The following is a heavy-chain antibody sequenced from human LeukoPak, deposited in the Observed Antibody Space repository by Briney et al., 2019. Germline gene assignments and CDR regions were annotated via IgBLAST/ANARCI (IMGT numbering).Heavy chain of an antibody. CDR2: IYYSGST. D-gene: IGHD2-15*01. Sequence: PSETLSLTCTVSGGSISSYYWSWIRQPPGKGLEWIGYIYYSGSTNYNASLTNRVTISVDASKNQFSLKLSSVTAADTAVYYCAREVGYCSGGSCYSYFDYWGQGTLVTVSS. CDR3: AREVGYCSGGSCYSYFDY. J-gene: IGHJ4*02. V-gene: IGHV4-59*01. CDR1: GGSISSYY.